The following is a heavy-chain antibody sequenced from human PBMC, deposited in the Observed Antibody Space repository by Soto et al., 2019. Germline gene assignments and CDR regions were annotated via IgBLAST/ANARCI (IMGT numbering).Heavy chain of an antibody. V-gene: IGHV1-2*02. D-gene: IGHD2-2*01. CDR3: ARAPPLRGIVVVPAATPEN. J-gene: IGHJ4*02. CDR2: INPNSGGT. Sequence: QVQLVQSGAEVKKPGASVKVSCKASGYTFTGYYMHWVRQAPGQGLEWMGWINPNSGGTNYAQKFQGRVTMTRDTSISTAYMELSRLRSDDTAVYYCARAPPLRGIVVVPAATPENWGQGTLVTVSS. CDR1: GYTFTGYY.